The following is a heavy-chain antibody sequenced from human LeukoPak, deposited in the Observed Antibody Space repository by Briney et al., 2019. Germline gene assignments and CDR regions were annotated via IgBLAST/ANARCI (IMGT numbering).Heavy chain of an antibody. D-gene: IGHD3-22*01. V-gene: IGHV3-48*04. CDR3: AKGRVYYDSSGYPRAEYFQH. Sequence: GGSLRLSCAASGFTFSSYSMNWVRQAPGKELEWISYISSSSGTIYYADSVKGRFTISRDNAKNSLYLQMNSLRAEDTALYYCAKGRVYYDSSGYPRAEYFQHWGQGTLVTVSS. CDR1: GFTFSSYS. J-gene: IGHJ1*01. CDR2: ISSSSGTI.